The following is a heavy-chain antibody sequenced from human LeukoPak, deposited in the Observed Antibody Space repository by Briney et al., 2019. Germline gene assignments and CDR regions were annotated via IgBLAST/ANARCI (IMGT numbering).Heavy chain of an antibody. D-gene: IGHD4-17*01. J-gene: IGHJ6*03. CDR3: ARRAGRAVTTPYYYMDV. Sequence: PGESLKISCKGSKYSFTNYWIVWVRQLPGKGLEWMGIIYPGDSDIRYSPSFQGQVTISADKSISTAYLQWSTLKASDTAMYYCARRAGRAVTTPYYYMDVWGKGTTVTVSS. CDR1: KYSFTNYW. V-gene: IGHV5-51*01. CDR2: IYPGDSDI.